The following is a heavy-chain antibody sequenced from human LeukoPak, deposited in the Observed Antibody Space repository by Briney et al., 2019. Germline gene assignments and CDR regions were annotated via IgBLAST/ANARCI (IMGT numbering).Heavy chain of an antibody. CDR2: IYYSGST. V-gene: IGHV4-39*01. CDR3: ARRMYYYDSSGSNELLDY. Sequence: PSETLSLTCTVSGGSISSSSYYWGWIRQPPGKGLEWIGSIYYSGSTYYNPSLESRVTISVDTSKNQFSLKLSSVTAADTAVYYCARRMYYYDSSGSNELLDYWGQGTLVTVSS. D-gene: IGHD3-22*01. CDR1: GGSISSSSYY. J-gene: IGHJ4*02.